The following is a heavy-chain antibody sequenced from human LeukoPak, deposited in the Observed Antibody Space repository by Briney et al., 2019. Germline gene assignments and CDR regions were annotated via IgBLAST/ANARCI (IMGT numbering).Heavy chain of an antibody. CDR1: GGSISSSSYY. Sequence: QASETLSLTCTVSGGSISSSSYYWGWIRQPPGKGLEWIGSIYYSGSTYYNPSLKSRVTISVDTSKNQFSLKLSSVTAADTAVYYCARTNYYYDSSGYYPAGGNDRVLGAFDIWGQGTMVTVSS. CDR3: ARTNYYYDSSGYYPAGGNDRVLGAFDI. CDR2: IYYSGST. D-gene: IGHD3-22*01. V-gene: IGHV4-39*07. J-gene: IGHJ3*02.